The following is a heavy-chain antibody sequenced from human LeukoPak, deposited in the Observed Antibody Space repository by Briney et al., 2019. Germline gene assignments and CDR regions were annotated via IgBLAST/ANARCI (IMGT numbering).Heavy chain of an antibody. CDR2: INPSGGST. CDR3: ARDKGPAYCGGDCNNWFDP. Sequence: ASVKVSCKASGYTFTSYYMHWVRQAPGQGLEWMGIINPSGGSTSYAQKFQGRVTITADKSTSTAYMELSSLRSEDTAVYYCARDKGPAYCGGDCNNWFDPWGQGTLVTVSS. V-gene: IGHV1-46*01. CDR1: GYTFTSYY. J-gene: IGHJ5*02. D-gene: IGHD2-21*02.